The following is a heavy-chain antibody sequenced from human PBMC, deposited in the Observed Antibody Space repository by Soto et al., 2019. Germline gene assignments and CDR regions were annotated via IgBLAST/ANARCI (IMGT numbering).Heavy chain of an antibody. CDR1: GVSINSNNYY. CDR2: IYYDGST. CDR3: AKVVVAATRHTDFDS. Sequence: ETLSLTCTVSGVSINSNNYYWALIRQPPGKGLAWIVSIYYDGSTYYNPSLKSRVTISIDTSKNQFSLRLRSVTAADTAIYYCAKVVVAATRHTDFDSWGQGTLVTVSS. V-gene: IGHV4-39*01. J-gene: IGHJ4*02. D-gene: IGHD2-15*01.